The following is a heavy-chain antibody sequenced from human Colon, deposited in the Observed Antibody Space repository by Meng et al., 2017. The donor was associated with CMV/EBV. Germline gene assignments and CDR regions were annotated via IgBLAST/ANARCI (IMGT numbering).Heavy chain of an antibody. V-gene: IGHV3-21*01. CDR1: GFTFSTDT. CDR2: ISTRRGFT. D-gene: IGHD3-3*01. Sequence: GGSLRLSCAASGFTFSTDTMNWVRQAPGKGLEWVSSISTRRGFTYSADSLKGRFTISRDNEKNSVYLQMNSLRVEDTAVYYCVRGSDFRYGRDLWGQGTTVTVSS. CDR3: VRGSDFRYGRDL. J-gene: IGHJ6*02.